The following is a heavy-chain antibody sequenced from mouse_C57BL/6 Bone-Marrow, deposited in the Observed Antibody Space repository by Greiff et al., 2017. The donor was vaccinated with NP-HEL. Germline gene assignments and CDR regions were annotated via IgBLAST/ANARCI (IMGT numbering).Heavy chain of an antibody. CDR3: TTGGSSPYAMDY. J-gene: IGHJ4*01. Sequence: EVQLQESGAELVRPGASVKLSCTVSGFNIKDDYMHWVKQRPEQGLEWIGWIDPENGDTEYASKFQGKATITADTSSNTAYLQLSSLTSEDTADDYCTTGGSSPYAMDYWGQGTSVTVSS. D-gene: IGHD1-1*01. CDR1: GFNIKDDY. CDR2: IDPENGDT. V-gene: IGHV14-4*01.